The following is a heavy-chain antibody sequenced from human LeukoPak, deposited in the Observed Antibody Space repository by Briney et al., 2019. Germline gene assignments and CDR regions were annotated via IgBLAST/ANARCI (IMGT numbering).Heavy chain of an antibody. CDR1: GFTFSSYE. Sequence: PGGSLRLSCAASGFTFSSYEMNWVRQAPGKGLEWVSYISSSGSTIYYADPVKGRFTISRDNAKNSLYLQMNSLRAEDTAVYYCARTKWDIVVVPAAVFDYWGQGTLVTVSS. J-gene: IGHJ4*02. D-gene: IGHD2-2*01. CDR2: ISSSGSTI. V-gene: IGHV3-48*03. CDR3: ARTKWDIVVVPAAVFDY.